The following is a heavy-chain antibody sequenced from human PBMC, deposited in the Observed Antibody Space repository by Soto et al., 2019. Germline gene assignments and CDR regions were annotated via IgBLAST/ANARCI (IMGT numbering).Heavy chain of an antibody. CDR1: GGSISSYH. CDR2: VYYTGST. CDR3: ARDRGDSYGPRAFHV. Sequence: QVQLQESGPGLVKPSETLSLTCTVSGGSISSYHWNWIRRPPGRGLEWIGHVYYTGSTNYNPSLNSRVTISVDTSKSQFSLKLSSVTAADTAVYYCARDRGDSYGPRAFHVWGQGAMVTVSS. D-gene: IGHD5-18*01. V-gene: IGHV4-59*01. J-gene: IGHJ3*01.